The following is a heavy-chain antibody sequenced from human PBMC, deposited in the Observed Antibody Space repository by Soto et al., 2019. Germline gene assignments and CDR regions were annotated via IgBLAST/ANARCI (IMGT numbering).Heavy chain of an antibody. Sequence: GGSLRLSCAASGFTFSSYAMSWVRQAPGKGLEWVSAISGSGGSTYYADSGKVRFTISRDNSKNTLYLQMNSLRAEDMAVYYCAKDSKLGNFDDWGQGTLVTVSS. CDR1: GFTFSSYA. CDR3: AKDSKLGNFDD. D-gene: IGHD7-27*01. J-gene: IGHJ4*02. CDR2: ISGSGGST. V-gene: IGHV3-23*01.